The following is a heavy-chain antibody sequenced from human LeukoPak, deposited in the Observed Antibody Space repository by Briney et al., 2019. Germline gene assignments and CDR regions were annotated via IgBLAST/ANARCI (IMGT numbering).Heavy chain of an antibody. V-gene: IGHV1-2*02. J-gene: IGHJ4*02. CDR3: ARGYSGYNLGFDY. CDR2: INPNSGGT. D-gene: IGHD5-12*01. CDR1: GYTFTGYY. Sequence: ASVKVSCKASGYTFTGYYMHWVRQAPGQGLEWMGWINPNSGGTNYAQKFQGRVTMTRDTSISTAYMGLSRLRSDDTAVYYCARGYSGYNLGFDYWGQGTLVTVSS.